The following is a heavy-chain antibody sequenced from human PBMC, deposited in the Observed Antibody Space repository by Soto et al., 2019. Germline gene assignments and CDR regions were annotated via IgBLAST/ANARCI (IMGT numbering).Heavy chain of an antibody. D-gene: IGHD3-22*01. J-gene: IGHJ4*02. V-gene: IGHV4-39*01. CDR3: ATIDTSASLSLPWDY. CDR2: MYHSGST. Sequence: QLQLQESGPGLVKPSETLSLTCTVSGGSISSSNYFWGWIRQSPGKGLEWIGGMYHSGSTYYNPALKSRVTISVDTSKTQVSLTLSSVTAADTAVYYCATIDTSASLSLPWDYWGQGTLVIVSS. CDR1: GGSISSSNYF.